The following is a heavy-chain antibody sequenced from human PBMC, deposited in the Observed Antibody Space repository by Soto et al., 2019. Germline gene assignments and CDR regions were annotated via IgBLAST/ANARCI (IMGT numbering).Heavy chain of an antibody. V-gene: IGHV3-73*02. CDR3: TRHCDISHPAGNYYYYGMDV. J-gene: IGHJ6*02. CDR2: IRSKATSYAT. CDR1: GFTFSGSA. D-gene: IGHD3-10*01. Sequence: EVQLVESGGGLVQPGGSLKLSCAASGFTFSGSAMHWVRQASGKGLEWVGRIRSKATSYATAYAASVKGRFTISRDYSKNTAYLQMSSLKTEDTAVYYCTRHCDISHPAGNYYYYGMDVWGQGTTVTDS.